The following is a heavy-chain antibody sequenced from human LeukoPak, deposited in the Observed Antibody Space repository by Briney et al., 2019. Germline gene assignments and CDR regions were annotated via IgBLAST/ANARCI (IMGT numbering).Heavy chain of an antibody. CDR3: ARIHGSGTYYNPQNWFDP. J-gene: IGHJ5*02. D-gene: IGHD3-10*01. Sequence: PSQTLSLTCTVSGGSISSGVYYWNWIRQPAGKGLEWIGRISTSVNPNYNPSLKSRLTISVDTSKNQFSLKLNSVTAADTAVYHCARIHGSGTYYNPQNWFDPWGQGTLVTVST. CDR2: ISTSVNP. CDR1: GGSISSGVYY. V-gene: IGHV4-61*02.